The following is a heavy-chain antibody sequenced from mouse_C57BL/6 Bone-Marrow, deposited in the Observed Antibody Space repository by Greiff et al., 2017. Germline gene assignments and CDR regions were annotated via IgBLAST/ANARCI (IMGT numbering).Heavy chain of an antibody. D-gene: IGHD1-1*01. Sequence: VQLQQSGAELVKPGASVKLSCTASGFNFKDYYIHWVKQRTEQGLEWIGRIDPEDGETKYAPKFQDKATLTADTSSNTAYMQLRSLTSEYTAVYYFTRSLIYYGTNYWGQGTTLTVTS. J-gene: IGHJ2*01. CDR1: GFNFKDYY. V-gene: IGHV14-2*01. CDR3: TRSLIYYGTNY. CDR2: IDPEDGET.